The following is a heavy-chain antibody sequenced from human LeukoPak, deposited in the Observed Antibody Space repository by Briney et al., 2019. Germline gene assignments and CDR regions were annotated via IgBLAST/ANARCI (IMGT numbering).Heavy chain of an antibody. CDR3: AREDYYDSSGYYLDC. J-gene: IGHJ4*02. Sequence: SETLSLTCTVFGYSISSGYYWGWIRQSPGKGLEWIGSIYHSGSTYYSPSLRSRITISVDTSKNQFSLKLSSVTAADTAVYYCAREDYYDSSGYYLDCWGQGTLVTVSS. D-gene: IGHD3-22*01. V-gene: IGHV4-38-2*02. CDR1: GYSISSGYY. CDR2: IYHSGST.